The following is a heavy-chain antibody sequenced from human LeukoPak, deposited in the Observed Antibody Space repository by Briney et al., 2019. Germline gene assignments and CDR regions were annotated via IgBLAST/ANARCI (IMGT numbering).Heavy chain of an antibody. V-gene: IGHV1-18*01. Sequence: ASVKVSCKASGYTFTRYGINCVRQAPGQGLEWMGWISAYNTNTNYAQKFQGKVTLTTDTPTTTAYMEVRSLTSDDQAVYYCARSEAWTAGGDYLDSWGQGTLVTVSS. CDR1: GYTFTRYG. CDR2: ISAYNTNT. CDR3: ARSEAWTAGGDYLDS. D-gene: IGHD3/OR15-3a*01. J-gene: IGHJ4*02.